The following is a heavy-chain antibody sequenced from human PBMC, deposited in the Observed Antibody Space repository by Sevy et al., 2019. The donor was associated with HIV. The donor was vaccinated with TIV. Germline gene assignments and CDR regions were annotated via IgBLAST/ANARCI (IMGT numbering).Heavy chain of an antibody. Sequence: GGSLRLSCAASGFTVSTNYMSWVRQAPGKGLEWVSVIYSGGTTYYADSVKGRFTISRDKSKNTLYLQMNSLRAEDTAMYYCAREFGDGYNPRYYFDYWGQGTLVTVSS. CDR2: IYSGGTT. D-gene: IGHD3-3*01. CDR1: GFTVSTNY. CDR3: AREFGDGYNPRYYFDY. V-gene: IGHV3-53*01. J-gene: IGHJ4*02.